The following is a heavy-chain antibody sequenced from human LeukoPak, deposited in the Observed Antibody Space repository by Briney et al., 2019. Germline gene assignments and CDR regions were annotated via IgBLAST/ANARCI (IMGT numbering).Heavy chain of an antibody. V-gene: IGHV4-39*01. J-gene: IGHJ4*02. Sequence: SETLSLTCTVSGGSISSSSYYWGWIRQPPGKGLEWIGSIYYNGSTYYNPSLKSRLTISVDTSKNQFSLKLGSVTAADAAVCYCARMYYYDSSGQYWGQGTLVTVSS. CDR3: ARMYYYDSSGQY. CDR2: IYYNGST. D-gene: IGHD3-22*01. CDR1: GGSISSSSYY.